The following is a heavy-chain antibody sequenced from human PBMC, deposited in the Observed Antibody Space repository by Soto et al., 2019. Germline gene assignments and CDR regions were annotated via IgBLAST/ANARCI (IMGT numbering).Heavy chain of an antibody. J-gene: IGHJ4*02. CDR3: ARDRDSGCDFDY. CDR2: IWYDGSNK. D-gene: IGHD5-12*01. V-gene: IGHV3-33*01. CDR1: GFTFSSYG. Sequence: QVQLVESGGGVVQPGRSLRLSCAASGFTFSSYGMHWVRQAPGKGLEWVAVIWYDGSNKYYADSVKGRFTISRDNSKNTLYLQMNSLRAEDTAVYYCARDRDSGCDFDYWGQGTLVTVSS.